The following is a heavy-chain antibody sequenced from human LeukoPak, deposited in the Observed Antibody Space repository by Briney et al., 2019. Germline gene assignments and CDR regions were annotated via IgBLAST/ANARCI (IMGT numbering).Heavy chain of an antibody. D-gene: IGHD3-10*01. CDR1: GGSISTYY. J-gene: IGHJ4*02. CDR3: ARDYYGSGSPSF. V-gene: IGHV4-59*01. CDR2: IDYSGST. Sequence: SETLSLTCTVSGGSISTYYWSWVRQSPGKGLEWIGHIDYSGSTNYNPSLESRVAMSVDTSKKQFSLKLSSVTAADTAVYYCARDYYGSGSPSFWGQGTLVTVSS.